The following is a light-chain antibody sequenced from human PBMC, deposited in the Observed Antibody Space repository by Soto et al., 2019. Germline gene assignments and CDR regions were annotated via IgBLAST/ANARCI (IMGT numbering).Light chain of an antibody. Sequence: EIVMTQSPAALSVSPGDKVTLSCRAGQSISNNLAWYQQKPGQAPRLLIYFASTRATGIPARFSGSGSGTEFSLTISSLQSEDLGLYYCQHYNKWPLTFGGGTKVETK. V-gene: IGKV3-15*01. CDR3: QHYNKWPLT. CDR1: QSISNN. CDR2: FAS. J-gene: IGKJ4*01.